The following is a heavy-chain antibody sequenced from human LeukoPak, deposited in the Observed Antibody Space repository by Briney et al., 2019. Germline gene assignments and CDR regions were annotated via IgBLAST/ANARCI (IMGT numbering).Heavy chain of an antibody. Sequence: SLRLSCVASGFSFYYYAMHWVRQGPGKGLEWVGGIRLNGDYIDSAESVKGRFTISRDNRKNSLYLEMNSRRPDDTALYCCAAGETLLNYLEYWGQGSLVTVS. J-gene: IGHJ4*02. CDR3: AAGETLLNYLEY. CDR2: IRLNGDYI. V-gene: IGHV3-9*01. D-gene: IGHD2-21*01. CDR1: GFSFYYYA.